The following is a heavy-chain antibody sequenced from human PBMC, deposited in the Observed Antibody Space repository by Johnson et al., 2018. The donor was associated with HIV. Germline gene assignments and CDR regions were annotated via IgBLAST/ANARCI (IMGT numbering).Heavy chain of an antibody. D-gene: IGHD3-10*01. V-gene: IGHV3-23*04. CDR3: ARPIARGASDI. CDR1: GFTFSSYA. CDR2: ISGSGGST. J-gene: IGHJ3*02. Sequence: MQLVESGGGVVQPGRSLRLSCAASGFTFSSYAMHWVRQAPGKGLEWVAGISGSGGSTYYADSLKGRFTISRDNSKNTLYLQLNSLRVEDTAVYYCARPIARGASDIWGQGTMVTVSS.